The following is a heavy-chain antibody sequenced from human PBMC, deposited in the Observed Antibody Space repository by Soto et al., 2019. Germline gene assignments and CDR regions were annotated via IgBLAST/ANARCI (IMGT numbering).Heavy chain of an antibody. CDR1: GITFSSYA. V-gene: IGHV3-23*01. CDR3: AKDVRPDGYWDLDY. Sequence: PGGSLRLSCAASGITFSSYAMNWVRQAPGRGLEWVSGIIGSGTIIEYADSVKGRFTISRDNSKNNLFLQMNSLRVEDTAIYYCAKDVRPDGYWDLDYWGQGTLVTVSS. CDR2: IIGSGTII. J-gene: IGHJ4*02. D-gene: IGHD5-12*01.